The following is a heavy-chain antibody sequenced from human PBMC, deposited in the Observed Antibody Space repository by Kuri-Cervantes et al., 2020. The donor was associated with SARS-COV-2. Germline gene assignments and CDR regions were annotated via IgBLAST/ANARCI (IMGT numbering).Heavy chain of an antibody. CDR3: ARENPYCSGGSCYSGAFDI. V-gene: IGHV3-33*01. CDR1: GFTFSGYG. Sequence: GGSLRLSCAASGFTFSGYGMHWVRQAPGKGLEWVAVIWYDGSNKYYADSVKGRFTISRDNSKNTLYLQMNSLRAEDTAVYYCARENPYCSGGSCYSGAFDIWGQGTMVTVSS. J-gene: IGHJ3*02. CDR2: IWYDGSNK. D-gene: IGHD2-15*01.